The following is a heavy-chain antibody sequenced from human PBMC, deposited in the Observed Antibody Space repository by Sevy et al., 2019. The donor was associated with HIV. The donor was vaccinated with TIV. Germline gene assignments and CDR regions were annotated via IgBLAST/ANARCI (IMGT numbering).Heavy chain of an antibody. Sequence: GGSLRLSCAASGFTFSSYAMHWVRQAPGKGLEWVAVISYDGSNKYYADSVKGRFTISRDNSKNTLYLQMNSLRAEDTAVYYCARGYCSSTSCYIGPFDYWGQGTLVTVSS. CDR2: ISYDGSNK. CDR1: GFTFSSYA. D-gene: IGHD2-2*01. V-gene: IGHV3-30*04. J-gene: IGHJ4*02. CDR3: ARGYCSSTSCYIGPFDY.